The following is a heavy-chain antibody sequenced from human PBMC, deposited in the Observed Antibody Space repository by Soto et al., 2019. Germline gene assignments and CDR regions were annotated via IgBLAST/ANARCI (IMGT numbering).Heavy chain of an antibody. CDR2: IYHSGST. V-gene: IGHV4-4*02. CDR3: ARVFLEWSTDAFDI. Sequence: SETLSLTCAVSSGSISSSNWWSWVRQPPGKGLEWIGEIYHSGSTNYNPSLRSRVTISVDKSKNQFSLKLSSVTAADTAVYYCARVFLEWSTDAFDIWGQGTMVTVSS. D-gene: IGHD3-3*01. CDR1: SGSISSSNW. J-gene: IGHJ3*02.